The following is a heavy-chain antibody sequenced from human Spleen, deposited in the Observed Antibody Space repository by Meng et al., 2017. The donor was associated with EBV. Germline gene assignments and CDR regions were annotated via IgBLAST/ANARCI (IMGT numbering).Heavy chain of an antibody. D-gene: IGHD2-21*02. V-gene: IGHV3-15*01. J-gene: IGHJ4*02. CDR2: IKSKADDGTS. Sequence: EVQVVESGGGLVKPGGSLRLSCAASGITFSNAWMNWVRQTPGKGLEWVGLIKSKADDGTSHFAAPVKGRFTISRDDSKNTLYLQMNSLKIEDTAVYYCATDQYGDLTIDYWGQGTLVTVSS. CDR1: GITFSNAW. CDR3: ATDQYGDLTIDY.